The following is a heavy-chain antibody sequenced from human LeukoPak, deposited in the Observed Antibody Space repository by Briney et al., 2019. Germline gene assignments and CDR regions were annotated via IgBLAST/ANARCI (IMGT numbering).Heavy chain of an antibody. Sequence: SETLSLTCTVSGGSISSYYWSWIRQPPGKGLEWIGYIYYSGSTNYNPSLKSRVTISVDTSKNQFSLKLRSVTAADTAVYYCARDRVVVAATTYYYYGMDVWGQGTTVTVSS. V-gene: IGHV4-59*01. CDR2: IYYSGST. D-gene: IGHD2-15*01. CDR3: ARDRVVVAATTYYYYGMDV. CDR1: GGSISSYY. J-gene: IGHJ6*02.